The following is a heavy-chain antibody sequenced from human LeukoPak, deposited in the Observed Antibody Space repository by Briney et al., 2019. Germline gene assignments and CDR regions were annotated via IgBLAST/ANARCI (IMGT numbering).Heavy chain of an antibody. CDR2: ISAYNGNT. Sequence: ASVKVSCKASGYTFTSYGISWVRQAPGQGLEWMGWISAYNGNTNYAQKLQGRVTMTTDTSTSTAYMELRSLRSDDTAVYYCARDPSAVAGLNYSYYYGMDVWGQGTTVTASS. D-gene: IGHD6-19*01. CDR3: ARDPSAVAGLNYSYYYGMDV. J-gene: IGHJ6*02. CDR1: GYTFTSYG. V-gene: IGHV1-18*01.